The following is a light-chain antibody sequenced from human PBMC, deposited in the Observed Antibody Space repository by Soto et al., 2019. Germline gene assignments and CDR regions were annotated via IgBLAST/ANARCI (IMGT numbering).Light chain of an antibody. CDR3: CSYAGSSTFV. V-gene: IGLV2-23*02. CDR2: EVS. CDR1: SSDVGNYNL. Sequence: QSVLTQPPSVSGSPGQSITISCTGTSSDVGNYNLVSWYQQHPGKAPKFMIYEVSKRPSGVFNRFSGSKSGNTASLTISGLQPEDEADYFCCSYAGSSTFVFGTGTKVTVL. J-gene: IGLJ1*01.